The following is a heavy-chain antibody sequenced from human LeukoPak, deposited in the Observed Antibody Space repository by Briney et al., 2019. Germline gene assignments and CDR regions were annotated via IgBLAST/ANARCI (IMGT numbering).Heavy chain of an antibody. CDR3: ARMLQLGDYFDY. Sequence: SETLSLTCAVYGGSFSSYYWSWIRQPPGKGLEWIGYIYTSGSTNYNPSLKSRVTISVDTSKNQFSLKLSSVTAADTAVYHCARMLQLGDYFDYWGQGTLVTVSS. V-gene: IGHV4-4*09. CDR1: GGSFSSYY. J-gene: IGHJ4*02. D-gene: IGHD5-24*01. CDR2: IYTSGST.